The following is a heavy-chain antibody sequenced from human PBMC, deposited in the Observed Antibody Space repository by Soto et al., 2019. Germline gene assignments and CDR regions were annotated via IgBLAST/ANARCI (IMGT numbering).Heavy chain of an antibody. Sequence: QVQLVQSGAEVKKPGSSVKVSCKASGGTFSSYAISWVRQAPGQGLEWMGGIIPIFGTANYAQKFQGRVTISADESTSTAYMELSSLRSEDTAVYYCARALVGACLVGGLYSGMDDWGQGTTVTVAS. D-gene: IGHD1-26*01. CDR3: ARALVGACLVGGLYSGMDD. V-gene: IGHV1-69*01. CDR1: GGTFSSYA. J-gene: IGHJ6*02. CDR2: IIPIFGTA.